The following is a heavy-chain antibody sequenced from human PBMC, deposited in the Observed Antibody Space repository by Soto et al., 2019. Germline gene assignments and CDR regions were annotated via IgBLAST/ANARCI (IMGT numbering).Heavy chain of an antibody. CDR1: GFAFSSEW. V-gene: IGHV3-74*01. J-gene: IGHJ4*02. Sequence: GGPLRLSCTASGFAFSSEWMHWVRQAPGKGLVWVSRIDPYDTGITYADSVKGRFTISRDNAKNTLYLQMNSLRAEDTAVYYCTSDTFGARDSWGQGTLVTVSS. CDR3: TSDTFGARDS. CDR2: IDPYDTGI. D-gene: IGHD2-15*01.